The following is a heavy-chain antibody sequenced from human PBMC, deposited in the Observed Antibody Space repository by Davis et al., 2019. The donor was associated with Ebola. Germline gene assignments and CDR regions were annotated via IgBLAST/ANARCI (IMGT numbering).Heavy chain of an antibody. J-gene: IGHJ3*02. CDR1: GYTFTSYY. D-gene: IGHD4-17*01. CDR3: ASQYGLGDAFDI. CDR2: INPSGGST. V-gene: IGHV1-46*01. Sequence: AASVKVSCKASGYTFTSYYMHWVRQAPGQGLEWMGIINPSGGSTSYAQKFQGRVTMTRDTSTSTVYMELSSLRSEDTAVYYCASQYGLGDAFDIWGQGTMVTVTS.